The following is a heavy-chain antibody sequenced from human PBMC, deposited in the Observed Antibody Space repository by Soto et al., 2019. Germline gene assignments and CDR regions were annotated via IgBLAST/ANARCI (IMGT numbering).Heavy chain of an antibody. D-gene: IGHD2-2*01. CDR1: GGTFISYA. V-gene: IGHV1-69*13. Sequence: SSVKVSCKSSGGTFISYAISWVRQAPGQGLEWMGGIIPIFGTANYAQKFQGRVTITADESTSTAYMELSSLRSEDTAVYYCARDRVRHCSSTSCYPWGMDVWG. CDR3: ARDRVRHCSSTSCYPWGMDV. J-gene: IGHJ6*02. CDR2: IIPIFGTA.